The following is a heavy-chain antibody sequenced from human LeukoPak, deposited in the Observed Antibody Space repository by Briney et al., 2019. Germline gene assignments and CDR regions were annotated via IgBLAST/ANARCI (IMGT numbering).Heavy chain of an antibody. V-gene: IGHV3-11*05. CDR2: ISSSSRHT. D-gene: IGHD6-19*01. J-gene: IGHJ4*02. CDR1: GFTFSDYY. Sequence: KSGGSLRLSCAASGFTFSDYYMSWIRHAPGKGLEGVSYISSSSRHTNYADSVKGRFTISRDNAKNSLDLQMNSLRAEDTAVYHCARVDYSSGWYGLFDYWGQGTLVTVSS. CDR3: ARVDYSSGWYGLFDY.